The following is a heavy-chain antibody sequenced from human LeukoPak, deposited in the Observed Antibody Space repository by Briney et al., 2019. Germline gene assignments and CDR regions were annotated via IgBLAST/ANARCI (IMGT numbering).Heavy chain of an antibody. V-gene: IGHV1-18*01. CDR1: GYTFTSYG. CDR3: ARSHTFNEKWELPPEDYYYYYMDV. Sequence: ASVKVSCKASGYTFTSYGISWVRQAPGQGLEWMGWISAYNGNTNYAQKLQGRVTMTTDTSTSTAYMELRSLRSDDTAVYYCARSHTFNEKWELPPEDYYYYYMDVWGKGTTVTVSS. CDR2: ISAYNGNT. D-gene: IGHD1-26*01. J-gene: IGHJ6*03.